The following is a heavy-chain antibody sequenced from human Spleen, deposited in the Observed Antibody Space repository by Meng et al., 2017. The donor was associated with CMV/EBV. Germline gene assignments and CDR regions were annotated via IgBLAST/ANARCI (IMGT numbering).Heavy chain of an antibody. CDR3: AKEYYYDSSALIDY. CDR2: IAYDGSNI. D-gene: IGHD3-22*01. J-gene: IGHJ4*02. Sequence: ASGFNCSSYGIHWVRQAPGKGLEWVAVIAYDGSNIYYADYVKGRFTISRDNSKNTLFLQMNSLRPEDTAVYYCAKEYYYDSSALIDYWGQGTLVTVSS. CDR1: GFNCSSYG. V-gene: IGHV3-30*18.